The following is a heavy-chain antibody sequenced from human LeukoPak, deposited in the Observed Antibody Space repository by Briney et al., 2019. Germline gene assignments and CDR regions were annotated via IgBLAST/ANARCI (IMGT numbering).Heavy chain of an antibody. CDR3: ARVRYYFDSSGSPRPYYFDY. Sequence: SETLSLTCTVSGGSISSGSCYWGWIRQPPGKGLEWIGSVYYSGSTYYNPSLKSRVTISVDTSKNQFSLKLNSVTAADTAVHYCARVRYYFDSSGSPRPYYFDYWGQGTLVTVSS. CDR2: VYYSGST. J-gene: IGHJ4*02. CDR1: GGSISSGSCY. V-gene: IGHV4-39*07. D-gene: IGHD3-22*01.